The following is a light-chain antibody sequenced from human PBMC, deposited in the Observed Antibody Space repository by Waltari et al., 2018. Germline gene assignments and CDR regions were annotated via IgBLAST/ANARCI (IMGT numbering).Light chain of an antibody. CDR2: GAS. V-gene: IGKV3-15*01. Sequence: EIVLTQSPATLSVSPGERATLSCRASQSLDSNLARYQQKPGQAPRLLIYGASTRATGIPARFSGSGSGTEFTLTISSLQSEDFAVYYCQQYNNWPPKYTFGQGTKLEIK. CDR1: QSLDSN. CDR3: QQYNNWPPKYT. J-gene: IGKJ2*01.